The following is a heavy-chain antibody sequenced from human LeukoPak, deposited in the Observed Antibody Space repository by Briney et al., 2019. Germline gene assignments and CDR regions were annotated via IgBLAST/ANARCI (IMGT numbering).Heavy chain of an antibody. D-gene: IGHD3-10*01. V-gene: IGHV5-51*01. CDR1: GYSFTSYW. CDR3: ARHSTWGDYYYYYYMDV. Sequence: GESLKISCKGSGYSFTSYWIGWVRQMPGKGLEWMEIIYPGDSDTSYSPSFQGQVTISAHKSSRTAYLQWSRLKASDTAMYYSARHSTWGDYYYYYYMDVWGKGNTVTVSS. CDR2: IYPGDSDT. J-gene: IGHJ6*03.